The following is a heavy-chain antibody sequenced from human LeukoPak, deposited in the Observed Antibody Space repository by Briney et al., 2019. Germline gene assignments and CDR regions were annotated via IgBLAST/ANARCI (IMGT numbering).Heavy chain of an antibody. CDR2: FSGSGGST. CDR1: GFTFNSYS. D-gene: IGHD3-22*01. V-gene: IGHV3-23*01. Sequence: GGSLRLSCAASGFTFNSYSMHWVRQAPGKGLEWVSAFSGSGGSTYYVDSVKGRFTISRDNSKNTLYLQMNSLRAEDTAVYYCAKGKDYYDSRGFDYWGQGTLVTVSS. J-gene: IGHJ4*02. CDR3: AKGKDYYDSRGFDY.